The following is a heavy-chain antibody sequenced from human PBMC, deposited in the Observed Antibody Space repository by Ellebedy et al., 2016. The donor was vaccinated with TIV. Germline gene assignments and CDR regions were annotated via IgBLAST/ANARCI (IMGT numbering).Heavy chain of an antibody. J-gene: IGHJ3*02. D-gene: IGHD2-15*01. Sequence: SETLSLXXSVSGGSISSGDSYWSWIRQPPGKGLEWIGYIYYSRSTNYNPPLKSRVTISVDTSKNQFSLKLSSVTAADTAAYYCARDPFDSAGVDAFDIWGQGTMVTVSS. CDR1: GGSISSGDSY. V-gene: IGHV4-30-4*01. CDR2: IYYSRST. CDR3: ARDPFDSAGVDAFDI.